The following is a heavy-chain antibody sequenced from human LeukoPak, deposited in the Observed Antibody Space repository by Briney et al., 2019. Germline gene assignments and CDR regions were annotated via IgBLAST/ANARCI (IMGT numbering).Heavy chain of an antibody. V-gene: IGHV1-69*04. D-gene: IGHD1-7*01. Sequence: ASVKVSCKASGGTFSSYAISWVRQAPGQGLEWMGRIIPILGIANYAQKFQGRVTITADKSTSTAYMELSSLRSEDTAVYYCARDNYAGANWFDPWGQGTLVTVSS. CDR1: GGTFSSYA. CDR3: ARDNYAGANWFDP. CDR2: IIPILGIA. J-gene: IGHJ5*02.